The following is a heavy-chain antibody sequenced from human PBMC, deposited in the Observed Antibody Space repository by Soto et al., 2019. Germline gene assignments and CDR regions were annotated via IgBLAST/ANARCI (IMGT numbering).Heavy chain of an antibody. D-gene: IGHD6-6*01. CDR2: ISYDGSNK. Sequence: QVQLVESGGGVVQPGRSLRLSCAASGFTFSSYAMHWVRQAPGKGLEWVAVISYDGSNKYYADSVKGRFTISRDNSKNTLYLQMNSLRAEDTAVYYCARDGGYSSSEYYYYYGMDVWGQGTTVTVSS. V-gene: IGHV3-30-3*01. CDR3: ARDGGYSSSEYYYYYGMDV. J-gene: IGHJ6*02. CDR1: GFTFSSYA.